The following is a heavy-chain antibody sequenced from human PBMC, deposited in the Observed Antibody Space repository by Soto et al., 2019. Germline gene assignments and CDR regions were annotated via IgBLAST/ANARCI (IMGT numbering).Heavy chain of an antibody. CDR2: ITNGATT. Sequence: GGSLRLSCAASGFTFSFFGMNWVRQTPGKGLEWVSTITNGATTYYADSVKGRFTISRDNSKNTLYLQMNSLRAEDTAVYYCAMDPYYYASGYWGQGTLVTVSS. CDR1: GFTFSFFG. V-gene: IGHV3-23*01. J-gene: IGHJ4*02. D-gene: IGHD3-10*01. CDR3: AMDPYYYASGY.